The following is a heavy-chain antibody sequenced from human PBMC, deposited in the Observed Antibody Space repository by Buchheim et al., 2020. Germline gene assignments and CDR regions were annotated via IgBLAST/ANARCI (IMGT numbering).Heavy chain of an antibody. J-gene: IGHJ5*02. D-gene: IGHD2-15*01. V-gene: IGHV3-23*01. CDR2: ISGSGGST. Sequence: EVQLLESGGGLVQPGGSLRLSCAASGFTFSSYAISWVRQAPGKGLEWVSTISGSGGSTYYADSVKGRFTISSGNFKNTLYLQMNSLRAEDTAVYYCAKDPRPDIVVVVAYWFDPWGQGTL. CDR3: AKDPRPDIVVVVAYWFDP. CDR1: GFTFSSYA.